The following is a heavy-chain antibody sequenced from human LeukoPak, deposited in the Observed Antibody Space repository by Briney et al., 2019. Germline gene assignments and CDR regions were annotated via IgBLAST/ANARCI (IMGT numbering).Heavy chain of an antibody. CDR2: ISSSSSYI. V-gene: IGHV3-21*01. J-gene: IGHJ6*03. D-gene: IGHD2-2*01. CDR1: GFTFSSYS. CDR3: AREGIVVVPAAEDYYYYYMDV. Sequence: PGGSLRPSCAASGFTFSSYSMNWVRQAPGKGLEWVSSISSSSSYIYYADSVKGRFTISRDNAKNSLYLQMNSLRAEDTAVYYCAREGIVVVPAAEDYYYYYMDVWGKGTTVTISS.